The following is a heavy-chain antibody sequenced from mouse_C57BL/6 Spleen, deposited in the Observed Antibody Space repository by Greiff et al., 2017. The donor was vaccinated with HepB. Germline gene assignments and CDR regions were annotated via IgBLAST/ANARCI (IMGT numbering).Heavy chain of an antibody. Sequence: VQLQQSGPELVKPGASVKISCKASGYAFSSSWMNWVKQRPGKGLEWIGRIYPGDGDTNYNGKFKGKATLTADKSSSTAYMQLSSLTSEDSAVYFCARPRTGTGFDYWGQGTTLTVSS. CDR3: ARPRTGTGFDY. D-gene: IGHD4-1*01. CDR2: IYPGDGDT. J-gene: IGHJ2*01. V-gene: IGHV1-82*01. CDR1: GYAFSSSW.